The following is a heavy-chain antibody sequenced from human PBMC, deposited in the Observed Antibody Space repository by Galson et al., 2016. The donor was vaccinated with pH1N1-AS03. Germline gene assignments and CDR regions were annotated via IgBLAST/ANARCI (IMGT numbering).Heavy chain of an antibody. Sequence: SVKVSCKASGYTFNNYAITWLRQAPGQGLEWMGWISGYNGKTNYAQKLQGRITITTDTSTTTAYMELTSLGSDDTAMYYCAREPNIVETRWVDYWDLGTLVTVSS. D-gene: IGHD2/OR15-2a*01. J-gene: IGHJ4*02. V-gene: IGHV1-18*01. CDR3: AREPNIVETRWVDY. CDR2: ISGYNGKT. CDR1: GYTFNNYA.